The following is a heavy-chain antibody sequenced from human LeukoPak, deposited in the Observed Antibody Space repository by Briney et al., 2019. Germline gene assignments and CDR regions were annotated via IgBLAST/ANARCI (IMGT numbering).Heavy chain of an antibody. J-gene: IGHJ6*04. D-gene: IGHD2-2*02. CDR3: ARDGYSQLLDLGGMDV. V-gene: IGHV4-59*01. Sequence: SETLSLTSTVSGGSISSYYWSWIRQPPGKGLEWIGYIYYSGSTNYNPSLKSRVTISIDTSKNQFSLKLSSVTAADTAVYYCARDGYSQLLDLGGMDVWGKGTTVTVSS. CDR2: IYYSGST. CDR1: GGSISSYY.